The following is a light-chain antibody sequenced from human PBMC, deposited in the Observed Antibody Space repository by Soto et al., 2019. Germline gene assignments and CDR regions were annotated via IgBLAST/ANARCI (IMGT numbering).Light chain of an antibody. Sequence: DIVMTQSPATLSVSPGERATFSCMASQSVSSNLAWYQQKPGQAPRLLIYGASIRATGIPARFSGSGSGTDCTLTISSLEPEDVSVYYCQQRSNWPGTFGQGTKVDIK. CDR3: QQRSNWPGT. J-gene: IGKJ1*01. CDR2: GAS. V-gene: IGKV3D-11*03. CDR1: QSVSSN.